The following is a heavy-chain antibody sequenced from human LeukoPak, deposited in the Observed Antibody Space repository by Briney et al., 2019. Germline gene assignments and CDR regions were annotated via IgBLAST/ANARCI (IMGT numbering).Heavy chain of an antibody. CDR2: IYPRDGST. Sequence: ASGKVSCKASGYSFTSNYIHWVRQAPGQGLEWMGMIYPRDGSTSYARKFQGRVTVTRDTSTSTVHMELSGLRSEDTAVYYCARDQEAFDYWGQGTLVTVSP. V-gene: IGHV1-46*01. J-gene: IGHJ4*02. CDR3: ARDQEAFDY. CDR1: GYSFTSNY.